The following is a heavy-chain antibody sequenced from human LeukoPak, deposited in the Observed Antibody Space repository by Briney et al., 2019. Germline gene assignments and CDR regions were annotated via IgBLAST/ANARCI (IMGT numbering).Heavy chain of an antibody. Sequence: GGSLRLSCAASGFPFNGYAVSWVRQAPGKGLEWVSAISPTGAGTYYADSVKGLFTISRDNSKNTLYLQMNSLRAEDTAVYYCAKYTERAFDIWAQRTVVTVSS. CDR2: ISPTGAGT. D-gene: IGHD2-2*02. CDR3: AKYTERAFDI. V-gene: IGHV3-23*01. CDR1: GFPFNGYA. J-gene: IGHJ3*02.